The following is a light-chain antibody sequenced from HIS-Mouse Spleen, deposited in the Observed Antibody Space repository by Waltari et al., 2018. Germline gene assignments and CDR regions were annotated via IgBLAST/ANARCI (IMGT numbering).Light chain of an antibody. V-gene: IGKV3-20*01. CDR1: QRVSSSY. Sequence: IVLTQSPGTLSLSPGERATLSFRASQRVSSSYLAWYQQKPGQAPRLLIYGASSRATGITDRFGGSGSGTDFTLTISGLEPEDFAVYYCQQYGSSWKFGQGTKVEIK. CDR2: GAS. CDR3: QQYGSSWK. J-gene: IGKJ1*01.